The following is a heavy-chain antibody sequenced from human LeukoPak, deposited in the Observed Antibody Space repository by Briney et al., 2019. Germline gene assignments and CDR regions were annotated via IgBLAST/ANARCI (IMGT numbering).Heavy chain of an antibody. J-gene: IGHJ4*02. D-gene: IGHD3-3*01. Sequence: GGSLRLSCAASGFTFSDYYMSWIRQAPEKGLEWVSYISSSGSTIYYADSVKGRFTISRDNAKNSLYLQMNSLRAEDTAVYYCARAVTISGVVIINFDYWGQGTLVTVSS. CDR1: GFTFSDYY. V-gene: IGHV3-11*01. CDR2: ISSSGSTI. CDR3: ARAVTISGVVIINFDY.